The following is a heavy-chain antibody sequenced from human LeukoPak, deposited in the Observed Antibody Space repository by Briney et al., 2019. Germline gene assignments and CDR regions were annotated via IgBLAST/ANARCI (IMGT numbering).Heavy chain of an antibody. CDR2: MYYSGRT. Sequence: PSETLSLTCTVSGGSISSYYWSWIRQPPGKGLEWIGHMYYSGRTNYNPSLKSRVTISVDTSKNQFSLKLSSVTAADTAVYYCARTFSESYYYYGMDVWGQGTTVTVSS. V-gene: IGHV4-59*01. D-gene: IGHD1-26*01. CDR3: ARTFSESYYYYGMDV. J-gene: IGHJ6*02. CDR1: GGSISSYY.